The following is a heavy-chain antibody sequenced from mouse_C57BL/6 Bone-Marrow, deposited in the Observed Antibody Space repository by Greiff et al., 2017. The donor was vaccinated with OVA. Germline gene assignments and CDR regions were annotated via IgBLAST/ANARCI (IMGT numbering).Heavy chain of an antibody. CDR2: IRNKANNHAT. CDR3: TIWLLPWFAY. V-gene: IGHV6-6*01. CDR1: GFTFSDAW. J-gene: IGHJ3*01. D-gene: IGHD2-3*01. Sequence: EVMLVESGGGLVQPGGSMKLSCAASGFTFSDAWMDWVRQSPEQGLEWVAEIRNKANNHATYYAESVKGRFTISRDDSKSSVYLQMNSLRAEDTGIYYCTIWLLPWFAYWGQGTLVTVSA.